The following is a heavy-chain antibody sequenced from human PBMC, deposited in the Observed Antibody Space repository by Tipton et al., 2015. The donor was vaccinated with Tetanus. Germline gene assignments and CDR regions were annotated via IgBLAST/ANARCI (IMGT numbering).Heavy chain of an antibody. Sequence: TLSLTCSVTGGSLRGGDYHWSWIRKPPGKDLEWIGYIYQTGTTYYNPSLKGRVTISMDRSNTQFSLRLDSLTAADTAVYYCARAAGFLGLTHDFWGRGTLVSVSS. D-gene: IGHD2/OR15-2a*01. CDR1: GGSLRGGDYH. CDR3: ARAAGFLGLTHDF. J-gene: IGHJ4*02. V-gene: IGHV4-30-4*01. CDR2: IYQTGTT.